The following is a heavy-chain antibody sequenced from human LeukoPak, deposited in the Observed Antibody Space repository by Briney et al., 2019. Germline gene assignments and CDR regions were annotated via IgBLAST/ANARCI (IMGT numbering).Heavy chain of an antibody. CDR1: GGSISSYY. CDR2: IYYSGST. CDR3: ARSDLESGGIADY. D-gene: IGHD2-21*01. Sequence: SETLSLTCTVSGGSISSYYWSWIRQPPGKGLEWIGYIYYSGSTNYNPSLKSRVTISVDRSKNQFSLQLNSVTPEDTAVYFCARSDLESGGIADYWGQGTPVTVSS. J-gene: IGHJ4*02. V-gene: IGHV4-59*12.